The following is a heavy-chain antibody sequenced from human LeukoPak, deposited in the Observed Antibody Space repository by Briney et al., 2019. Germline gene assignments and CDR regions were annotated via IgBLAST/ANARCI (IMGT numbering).Heavy chain of an antibody. D-gene: IGHD1-26*01. CDR1: GGTFSSYA. Sequence: SVKVSCKASGGTFSSYAISWVRQAPGQGLEWMGRIIPIFGTANYAQKFQGRVTITTDESTSTAYMELSSLRSEDTAVYYCARAVVSGSHYLDYWGQGTLVTVSS. CDR3: ARAVVSGSHYLDY. CDR2: IIPIFGTA. J-gene: IGHJ4*02. V-gene: IGHV1-69*05.